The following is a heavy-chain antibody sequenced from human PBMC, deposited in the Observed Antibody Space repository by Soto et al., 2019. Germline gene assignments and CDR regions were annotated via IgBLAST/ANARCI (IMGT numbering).Heavy chain of an antibody. CDR3: AKGLRQYFQH. CDR2: IYYSGST. CDR1: GGSISSGGYY. D-gene: IGHD4-17*01. V-gene: IGHV4-31*03. Sequence: QVQLQESGPGLVKPSQTLSLTCTVSGGSISSGGYYWSWIRQHKGKGMEWIGYIYYSGSTYYNLSLKSRVTISVDTYKNQFALKLSSVTAADKAVYYCAKGLRQYFQHWGQGTLVTVSS. J-gene: IGHJ1*01.